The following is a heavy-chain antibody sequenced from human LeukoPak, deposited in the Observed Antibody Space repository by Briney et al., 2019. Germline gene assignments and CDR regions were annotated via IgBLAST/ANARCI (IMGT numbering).Heavy chain of an antibody. Sequence: ASVKVSCKVSGYTLTELSMHWVRQAPGKGLEWMGGFDPEDGETIYAQKLQGRVTMTEDTSTDTAYMELSSLRSEDTAVYYCATLSGFIRETNYYYGMDVWGQGTTVTVSS. J-gene: IGHJ6*02. CDR3: ATLSGFIRETNYYYGMDV. V-gene: IGHV1-24*01. CDR1: GYTLTELS. CDR2: FDPEDGET. D-gene: IGHD3-22*01.